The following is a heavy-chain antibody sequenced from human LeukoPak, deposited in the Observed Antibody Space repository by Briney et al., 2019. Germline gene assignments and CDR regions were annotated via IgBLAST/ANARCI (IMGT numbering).Heavy chain of an antibody. Sequence: SETLSLTCTVSGGSISSYYWSWIRQPPGKGLEWIGYIYYSGGTNYSPSLKSRVTISVDTSKNQFSLKLSSVTAADTAVYYCARLGQNYDILTGYYNGYYFDYWGQGTLVTVSS. CDR1: GGSISSYY. D-gene: IGHD3-9*01. V-gene: IGHV4-59*01. CDR3: ARLGQNYDILTGYYNGYYFDY. J-gene: IGHJ4*02. CDR2: IYYSGGT.